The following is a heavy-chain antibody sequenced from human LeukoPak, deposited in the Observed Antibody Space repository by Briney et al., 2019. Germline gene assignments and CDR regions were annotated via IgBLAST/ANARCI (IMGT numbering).Heavy chain of an antibody. D-gene: IGHD4-17*01. CDR2: IYTSGST. J-gene: IGHJ5*02. CDR3: ARGDGDYDWFDP. V-gene: IGHV4-61*02. CDR1: GGSISSGSYY. Sequence: SETLSLTCTVSGGSISSGSYYRSWIRQPAGKGLEWIGRIYTSGSTNYNPSLKSRVTISVDTSKNQFSLKLSSVTAADTAVYYCARGDGDYDWFDPWGQGTLVTVSS.